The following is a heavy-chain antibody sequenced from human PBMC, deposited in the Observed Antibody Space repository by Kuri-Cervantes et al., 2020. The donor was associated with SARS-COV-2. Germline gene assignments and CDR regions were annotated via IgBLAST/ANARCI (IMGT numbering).Heavy chain of an antibody. CDR1: GFTFSSYA. D-gene: IGHD3-3*01. V-gene: IGHV3-23*01. CDR3: AKGIRRFLESLDY. CDR2: ISGSGGST. J-gene: IGHJ4*02. Sequence: GESLKISCAASGFTFSSYAMSWVRRAPGKGLEWVSAISGSGGSTYYADSVKGRFTISRDNSKNTLYLQMNSLRAEDTAVYYCAKGIRRFLESLDYWGQGTLVTVSS.